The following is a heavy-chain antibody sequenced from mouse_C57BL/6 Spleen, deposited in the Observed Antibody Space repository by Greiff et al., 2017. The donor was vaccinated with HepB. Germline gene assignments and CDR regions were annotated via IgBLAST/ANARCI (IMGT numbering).Heavy chain of an antibody. J-gene: IGHJ3*01. CDR3: AREYYGSSPWFAY. CDR2: IYPGSGST. D-gene: IGHD1-1*01. CDR1: GYTFTSYW. V-gene: IGHV1-55*01. Sequence: QVQLQQPGAELVKPGASVKMSCKASGYTFTSYWITWVKQRPGQGLEWIGDIYPGSGSTNYNEKFKSKATLTVDTSSSTASMQLSSLTSEDSAVYYCAREYYGSSPWFAYWGQGTLVTVSA.